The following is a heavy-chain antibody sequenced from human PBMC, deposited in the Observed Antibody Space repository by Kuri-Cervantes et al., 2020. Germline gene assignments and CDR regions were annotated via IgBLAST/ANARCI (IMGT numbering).Heavy chain of an antibody. CDR1: GGSISSSSYY. CDR2: IYYSGST. Sequence: ESLKISCTVSGGSISSSSYYWGWIRQPPGKGLEWIGSIYYSGSTYYNPSLKSRVTISVDTSKNQFSLKLSSVTAADTAVYYCAREPIVGATPLHRYYYMDVWGKGTTVTVSS. CDR3: AREPIVGATPLHRYYYMDV. V-gene: IGHV4-39*01. J-gene: IGHJ6*03. D-gene: IGHD1-26*01.